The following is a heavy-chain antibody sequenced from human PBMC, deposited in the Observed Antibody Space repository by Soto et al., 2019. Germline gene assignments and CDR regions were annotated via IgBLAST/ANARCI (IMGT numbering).Heavy chain of an antibody. J-gene: IGHJ4*02. CDR3: ARGRYGDY. CDR2: ISAHNGNT. V-gene: IGHV1-18*01. CDR1: GYTFTSYG. Sequence: QVHLVQSGAEVKKPGASVKVSCKASGYTFTSYGITWVRQAPGQGLEWMGWISAHNGNTEYAQKLQGRVIVNRDTSTSTAYMELRSLRSDDTAVYYCARGRYGDYWGQGALVTVSS. D-gene: IGHD1-1*01.